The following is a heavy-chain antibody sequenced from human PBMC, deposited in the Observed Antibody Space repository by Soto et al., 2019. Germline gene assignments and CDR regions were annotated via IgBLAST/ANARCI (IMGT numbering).Heavy chain of an antibody. Sequence: PGGSLRLSCAASGFTFSSYAMTWVRQAPGKVLEWVSAISSSGGTPYFADSVKGRFTISRDNSENTLYLQMNSLRAEDTAVYYCARAHCTNGVCLPHYWGQGTLVTVSS. CDR1: GFTFSSYA. CDR2: ISSSGGTP. J-gene: IGHJ4*02. D-gene: IGHD2-8*01. CDR3: ARAHCTNGVCLPHY. V-gene: IGHV3-23*01.